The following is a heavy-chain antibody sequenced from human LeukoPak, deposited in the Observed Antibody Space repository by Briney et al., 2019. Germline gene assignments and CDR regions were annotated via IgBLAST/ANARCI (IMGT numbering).Heavy chain of an antibody. CDR1: GGTFSSYA. CDR3: ARGYDILTGSYYLDY. V-gene: IGHV1-69*05. Sequence: ASVKVSCKASGGTFSSYAISWVRQAPGQGLEWMGGIIPIFGTANYAQKFQGRVTITTDGSTSTAYMELSSLRSEDTAVYYCARGYDILTGSYYLDYWGQGTLVTVSS. CDR2: IIPIFGTA. D-gene: IGHD3-9*01. J-gene: IGHJ4*02.